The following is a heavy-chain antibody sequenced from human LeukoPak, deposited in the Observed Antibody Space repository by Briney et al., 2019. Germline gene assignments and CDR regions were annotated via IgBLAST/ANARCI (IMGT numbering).Heavy chain of an antibody. CDR2: ISYDGSNK. CDR3: AKDRGEQQLVYFDY. Sequence: GSLRLSCAASGFTFSSYGMHWVRQAPGKGLEWVAVISYDGSNKYYADSVKGRFTISRDNSKNTLYLQMNSLRAEDTAVYYCAKDRGEQQLVYFDYWGQGTLVTVSS. V-gene: IGHV3-30*18. D-gene: IGHD6-13*01. J-gene: IGHJ4*02. CDR1: GFTFSSYG.